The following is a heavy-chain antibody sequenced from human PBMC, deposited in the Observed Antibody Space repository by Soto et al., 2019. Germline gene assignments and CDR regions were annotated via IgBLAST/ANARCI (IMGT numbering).Heavy chain of an antibody. J-gene: IGHJ1*01. D-gene: IGHD3-16*01. CDR3: TNNPWGVW. CDR2: IKSKSDCGTT. CDR1: GFTFSNVW. Sequence: GSLRRPCLASGFTFSNVWMSWVRQAPGKGPEWVGHIKSKSDCGTTDYAAPGKGRFAISRGDSKNTLCLQMNSLKTEDTAVYHCTNNPWGVWGAQGTLVTVYS. V-gene: IGHV3-15*01.